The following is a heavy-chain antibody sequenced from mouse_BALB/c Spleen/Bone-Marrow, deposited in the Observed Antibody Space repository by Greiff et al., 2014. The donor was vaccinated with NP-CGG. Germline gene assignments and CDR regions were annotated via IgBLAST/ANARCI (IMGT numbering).Heavy chain of an antibody. J-gene: IGHJ2*01. V-gene: IGHV7-3*02. CDR1: GFTFTNYF. Sequence: DVQLVESGGGLVQPGGSLRLSCTTSGFTFTNYFMTWVRQPPGKALEWLGFIRNKANGYTTEYNPSVKGRFTISRDNSQGIFYLQMNTLRAEDSAIYYCARDYSGYFDFWGQGTTLTVSS. CDR2: IRNKANGYTT. D-gene: IGHD3-1*01. CDR3: ARDYSGYFDF.